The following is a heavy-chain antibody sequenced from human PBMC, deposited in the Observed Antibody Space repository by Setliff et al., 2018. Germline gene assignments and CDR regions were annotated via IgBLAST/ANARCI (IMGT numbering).Heavy chain of an antibody. CDR3: AKDRVEVVVAAPQARFDP. Sequence: GASVKVSCKASGFTFKTYSFSWIRQAPGQGLEWVGWISGYNSNTIYAQNFQGRVTMTTDASTNTAYMELRSLGSDDTAVYYCAKDRVEVVVAAPQARFDPWGQGTLVTVSS. CDR2: ISGYNSNT. J-gene: IGHJ5*02. CDR1: GFTFKTYS. V-gene: IGHV1-18*01. D-gene: IGHD2-15*01.